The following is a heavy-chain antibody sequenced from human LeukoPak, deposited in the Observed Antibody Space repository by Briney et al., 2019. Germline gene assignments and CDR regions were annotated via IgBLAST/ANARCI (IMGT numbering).Heavy chain of an antibody. CDR2: ISSSSSTI. CDR1: GFTFSSYS. J-gene: IGHJ4*02. V-gene: IGHV3-48*01. CDR3: ASLEVLDY. D-gene: IGHD1-1*01. Sequence: PGGSLRLSCAASGFTFSSYSMNWVRQAPGKGREWVSYISSSSSTIYYADSVKGRFTISRDNAKNSLYLQLNSLRAEDTAVYYCASLEVLDYWGQGTLVTVSS.